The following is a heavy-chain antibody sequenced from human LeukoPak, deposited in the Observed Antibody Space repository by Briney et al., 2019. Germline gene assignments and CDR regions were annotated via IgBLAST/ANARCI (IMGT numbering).Heavy chain of an antibody. V-gene: IGHV1-18*01. CDR3: ARTYDYSNGGVGDFDY. CDR1: GYTLSNLS. D-gene: IGHD4-11*01. CDR2: ISAYNGNT. Sequence: GASVKVSCKVSGYTLSNLSMQWVRQSPGKGLEWVGWISAYNGNTNYAQKLQGRVTMTTDTSTSTAYMELRSLRSDDTAVYYCARTYDYSNGGVGDFDYWGQGTLVTVSS. J-gene: IGHJ4*02.